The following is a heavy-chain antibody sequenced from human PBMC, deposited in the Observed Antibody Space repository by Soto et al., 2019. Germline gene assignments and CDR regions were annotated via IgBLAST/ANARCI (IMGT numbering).Heavy chain of an antibody. V-gene: IGHV3-30-3*01. Sequence: QVQLVESGGRVVQPGRSLRLSCAASGFMFNRYAIHWVRQTPGKGLEWVAVISKDGSVQYYADSVRGRFIISRDKSKDTVYLEMNSLRAEGTAVFYCARSRSGAVPDSFGFWGQGTLVTVSS. D-gene: IGHD3-3*01. CDR1: GFMFNRYA. CDR2: ISKDGSVQ. J-gene: IGHJ1*01. CDR3: ARSRSGAVPDSFGF.